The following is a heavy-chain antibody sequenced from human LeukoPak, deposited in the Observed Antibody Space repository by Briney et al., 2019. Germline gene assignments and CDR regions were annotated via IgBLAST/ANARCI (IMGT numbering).Heavy chain of an antibody. CDR3: ARAITIFGVVTLFDAFDI. J-gene: IGHJ3*02. V-gene: IGHV4-39*07. CDR2: FYYSGKT. CDR1: GGSVSSANYY. Sequence: SETLSLTCSVSGGSVSSANYYWGWIRQPPGKGLVWIGSFYYSGKTYYNPPLKSRVTISVDTSKNQFSLKLSSVTAADTAVYYCARAITIFGVVTLFDAFDIWGQGTMVTVSS. D-gene: IGHD3-3*01.